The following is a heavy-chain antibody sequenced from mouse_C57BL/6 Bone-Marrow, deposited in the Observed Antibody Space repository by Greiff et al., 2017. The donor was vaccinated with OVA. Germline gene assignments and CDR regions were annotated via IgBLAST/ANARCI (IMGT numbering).Heavy chain of an antibody. CDR1: GYTFTSYW. CDR3: AACEMDY. V-gene: IGHV1-69*01. Sequence: QVQLQQPGAELVMPGASVKLSCKASGYTFTSYWMHWVKQRPGQGLEWIGEIDPSDSYTNYNQKFKGKSTLTVDKSSSTAYMQLSSLTSEDSAVSYCAACEMDYWGQETPVTASP. CDR2: IDPSDSYT. J-gene: IGHJ4*01.